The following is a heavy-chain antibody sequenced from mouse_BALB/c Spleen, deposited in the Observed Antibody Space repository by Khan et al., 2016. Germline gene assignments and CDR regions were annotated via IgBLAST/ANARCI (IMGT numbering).Heavy chain of an antibody. CDR2: ISSGSSTI. Sequence: EVELVESGGGLVQPGGSRKLSCAASGFTFSSFGMHWVRQAPEKGLEWVAYISSGSSTIYYADTVKGRFTISRDNPKNTLFLQMTSLRSEDTAMYYCARSGSSYYYAMDYWGQGTSVTVSS. CDR3: ARSGSSYYYAMDY. CDR1: GFTFSSFG. D-gene: IGHD1-1*01. J-gene: IGHJ4*01. V-gene: IGHV5-17*02.